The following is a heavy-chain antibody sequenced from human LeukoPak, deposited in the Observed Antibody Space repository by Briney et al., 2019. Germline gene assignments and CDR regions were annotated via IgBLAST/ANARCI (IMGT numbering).Heavy chain of an antibody. V-gene: IGHV3-33*01. CDR1: RFTFSSYG. CDR3: ARDLTVAGLYYFDY. D-gene: IGHD6-19*01. J-gene: IGHJ4*02. Sequence: PGRSLRLSCAASRFTFSSYGMHWVRQAPGKGLEWVAVIWCDGSNKYYADSVKGRFTISRDNSKNTLYLQMNSLRAEDTAVYYCARDLTVAGLYYFDYWGQGTLVTVSS. CDR2: IWCDGSNK.